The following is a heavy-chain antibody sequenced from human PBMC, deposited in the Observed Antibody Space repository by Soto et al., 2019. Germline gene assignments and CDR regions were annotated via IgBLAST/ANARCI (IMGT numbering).Heavy chain of an antibody. V-gene: IGHV1-69*02. J-gene: IGHJ6*02. CDR1: GGTFSSYT. CDR3: ARGRSGNYYYYGMDV. Sequence: QVQLVQSGAEVKKPGSSVKVSCKASGGTFSSYTISWVRQAPGQGLEWMGRIIPILGIANYAQKFQGRVTITADNSTSTAYMELSSLRSEDTAVYYCARGRSGNYYYYGMDVWGQGTTVTVSS. D-gene: IGHD3-10*01. CDR2: IIPILGIA.